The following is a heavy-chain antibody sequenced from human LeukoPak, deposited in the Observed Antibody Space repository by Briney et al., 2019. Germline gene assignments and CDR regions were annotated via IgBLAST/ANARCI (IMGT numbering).Heavy chain of an antibody. CDR1: GYTFTSYG. CDR3: ATDQSVVVVAATRYYGMDV. Sequence: ASVKVSCKASGYTFTSYGISWVRQAPGQGLEWMGWISAYNGNTNYAQKLQGRVTMTEDTSTDTAYMELSSLRSEDTAVYYCATDQSVVVVAATRYYGMDVWGQGTTVTVSS. CDR2: ISAYNGNT. J-gene: IGHJ6*02. V-gene: IGHV1-18*01. D-gene: IGHD2-15*01.